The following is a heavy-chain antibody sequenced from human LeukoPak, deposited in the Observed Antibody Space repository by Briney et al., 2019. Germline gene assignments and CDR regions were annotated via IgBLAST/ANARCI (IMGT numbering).Heavy chain of an antibody. V-gene: IGHV3-21*01. CDR1: GFTFSSYN. CDR2: ISSGSTYI. CDR3: ARARGSSSWPLFDY. J-gene: IGHJ4*02. D-gene: IGHD2-2*01. Sequence: GGSLRLSCGASGFTFSSYNMNWVRQAPGKGLEWVSSISSGSTYIYYADSVKGRFTISRDNAKNSLYLQMNSLRAEDTAVYYCARARGSSSWPLFDYWGQGTLVTVSS.